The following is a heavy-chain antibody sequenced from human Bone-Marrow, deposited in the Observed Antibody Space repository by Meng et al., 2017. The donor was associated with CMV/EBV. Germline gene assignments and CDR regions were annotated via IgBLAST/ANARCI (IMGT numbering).Heavy chain of an antibody. Sequence: ASVKVSCKASGYTFTSYGISWVRQAPGQGLEWMGWISAYNGNTNYAQKLQGRVTMTTDTSTSTAYMELRSLRSDDTAVYYCARDSATPRSYYYYGMDVWGQGTTVTVSS. CDR2: ISAYNGNT. J-gene: IGHJ6*02. V-gene: IGHV1-18*01. CDR1: GYTFTSYG. D-gene: IGHD2-15*01. CDR3: ARDSATPRSYYYYGMDV.